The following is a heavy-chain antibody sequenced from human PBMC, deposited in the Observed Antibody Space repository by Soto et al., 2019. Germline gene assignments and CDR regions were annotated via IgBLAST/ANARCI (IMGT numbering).Heavy chain of an antibody. CDR2: INEDGNEK. Sequence: GGSLRLSCAASGFTFSSSAMIWVRQAPGMGLEWVSNINEDGNEKYYADSVKGRFTISRDNAKNSLYLQMNSLRAEDTAVYYCAKDPRRDIVVVVAATRVDIWGQGTIVTVSS. CDR3: AKDPRRDIVVVVAATRVDI. D-gene: IGHD2-15*01. V-gene: IGHV3-7*01. CDR1: GFTFSSSA. J-gene: IGHJ3*02.